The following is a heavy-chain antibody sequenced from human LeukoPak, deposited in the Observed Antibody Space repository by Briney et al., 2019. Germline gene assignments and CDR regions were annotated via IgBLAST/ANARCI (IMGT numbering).Heavy chain of an antibody. Sequence: SGGSLRLSCVASGFTFNRDWTAWVRQAPGKGLEWVANIKEDGSEKNYVDSVKGRFTISRDNAKNSLYLQMNSLRAEDTAVYYCAKDPYGYSSSPSWFDPWGQGTLVTVSS. J-gene: IGHJ5*02. CDR3: AKDPYGYSSSPSWFDP. D-gene: IGHD6-13*01. V-gene: IGHV3-7*01. CDR1: GFTFNRDW. CDR2: IKEDGSEK.